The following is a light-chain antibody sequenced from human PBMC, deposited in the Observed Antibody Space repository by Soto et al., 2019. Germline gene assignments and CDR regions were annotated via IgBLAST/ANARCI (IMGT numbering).Light chain of an antibody. V-gene: IGKV3-15*01. Sequence: ETVMMQSPATLSVSPGERAILSCRASQSVNSDLAWYQQKPGQAPRLLIYGASTRATGIPARFSGSGSGTEFTLTISSLQSEDFAVYYCHQYDNWPETFGQGTKVEIK. CDR3: HQYDNWPET. J-gene: IGKJ1*01. CDR2: GAS. CDR1: QSVNSD.